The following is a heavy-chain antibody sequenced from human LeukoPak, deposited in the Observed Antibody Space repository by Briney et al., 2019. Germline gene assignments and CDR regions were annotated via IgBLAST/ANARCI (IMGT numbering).Heavy chain of an antibody. J-gene: IGHJ4*02. CDR1: GYTFTNCG. CDR3: ARDRVRFLEPVYFDY. Sequence: ASVKVSCKASGYTFTNCGISWVRQAPGQGLEWMGWINPNSGGTNYAQKFQGRVTMTRDTSISTAYMELSRLRSDDTAVYYCARDRVRFLEPVYFDYWGQGTLVTVSS. V-gene: IGHV1-2*02. D-gene: IGHD3-3*01. CDR2: INPNSGGT.